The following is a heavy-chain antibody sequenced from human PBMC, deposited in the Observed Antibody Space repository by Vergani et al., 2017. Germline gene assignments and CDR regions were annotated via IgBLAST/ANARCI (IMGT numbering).Heavy chain of an antibody. CDR2: INQDGSEK. V-gene: IGHV3-7*04. D-gene: IGHD5-18*01. CDR3: ARVLDTAMVDY. CDR1: GLTFSNDW. Sequence: EVHLVESGGGLVQPGGSLRLSCAASGLTFSNDWMSWVRQAPGKGLEWVANINQDGSEKYYVDSVKGRFTLSRDNAKNSLYLQMNSLRAEDTAVYYCARVLDTAMVDYWGQGTLVTVSS. J-gene: IGHJ4*02.